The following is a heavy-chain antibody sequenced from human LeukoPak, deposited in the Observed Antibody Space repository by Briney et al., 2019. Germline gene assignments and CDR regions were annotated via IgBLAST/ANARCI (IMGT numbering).Heavy chain of an antibody. V-gene: IGHV4-34*01. D-gene: IGHD2-15*01. Sequence: ESSETLSLTCAVYGGSFSGYYWSWIRQPPGKGLEWIGEINHSGSTNYNPSLKGRVTISVDTSKTQFSLRLTSVTAADTAVYFCAQLAPYSPAYSQQWGQGTLATVSS. CDR1: GGSFSGYY. CDR3: AQLAPYSPAYSQQ. CDR2: INHSGST. J-gene: IGHJ1*01.